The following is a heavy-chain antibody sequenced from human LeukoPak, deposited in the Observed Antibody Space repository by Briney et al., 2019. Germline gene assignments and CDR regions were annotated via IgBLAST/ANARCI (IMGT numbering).Heavy chain of an antibody. J-gene: IGHJ4*02. CDR3: ASGARSSSAFDY. Sequence: PSETLSLTCSVSGDSISTSGYYWSWIRQAPGKGLEWIGYIYHSGPTTYNPSLESRLTISIDISKNQFSLNMSSVTAADTAVYYCASGARSSSAFDYWGQGTLVTVSS. V-gene: IGHV4-30-2*01. CDR1: GDSISTSGYY. D-gene: IGHD6-6*01. CDR2: IYHSGPT.